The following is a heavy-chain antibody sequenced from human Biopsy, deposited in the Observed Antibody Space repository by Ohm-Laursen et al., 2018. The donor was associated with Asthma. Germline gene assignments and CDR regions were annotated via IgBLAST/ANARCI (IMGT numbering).Heavy chain of an antibody. D-gene: IGHD1-14*01. CDR2: KFHSGNT. CDR1: GGSLSDYS. J-gene: IGHJ6*02. CDR3: ARGPEMDV. Sequence: GTLSLTCAVYGGSLSDYSWGWIRQPPGKGLEWIGEKFHSGNTDVITSLQSRVTIFTDTSKKLFSLRLASVTVADTAVYYYARGPEMDVWGQGTTVTVS. V-gene: IGHV4-34*01.